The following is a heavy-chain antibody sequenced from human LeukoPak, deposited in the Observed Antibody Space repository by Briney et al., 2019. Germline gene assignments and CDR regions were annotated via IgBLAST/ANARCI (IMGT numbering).Heavy chain of an antibody. CDR1: GYTLSVLS. CDR2: FDPEDGET. Sequence: PSVYLSCKVSGYTLSVLSMGWVRQAPEEGLEWMGGFDPEDGETIYAQKFQGRVTMTEDTSTDTAYMELSSLRSEDTAVYYCATVRQLFLFDYWGQGTLVTVSS. J-gene: IGHJ4*02. CDR3: ATVRQLFLFDY. V-gene: IGHV1-24*01. D-gene: IGHD2-2*01.